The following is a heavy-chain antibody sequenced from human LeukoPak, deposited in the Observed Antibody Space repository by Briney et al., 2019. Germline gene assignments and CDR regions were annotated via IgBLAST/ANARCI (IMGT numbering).Heavy chain of an antibody. CDR3: ASQPGFLYFDY. CDR1: GGSFSGYY. J-gene: IGHJ4*02. CDR2: INHSGST. V-gene: IGHV4-34*01. Sequence: SETLSLTCAVYGGSFSGYYWSWIRQPPGKGLEWIGEINHSGSTNYDPSLKSRVTISVDTSKNQFSLKLSSVTAADTAVYYCASQPGFLYFDYWGQGTLVTVSS. D-gene: IGHD1-1*01.